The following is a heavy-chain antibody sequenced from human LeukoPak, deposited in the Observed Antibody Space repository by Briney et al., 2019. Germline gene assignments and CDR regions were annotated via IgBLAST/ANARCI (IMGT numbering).Heavy chain of an antibody. D-gene: IGHD3-10*01. Sequence: GASVKVSCKASGYTFTGYYMLWVRQAPGLGLEWMGRIKPNGGGKNYAQKFQGRVTMPRDTSISTAYMELSRLRSDATAVYYCARDPRITMVRGVIRSPYWGQGTLVTVSS. CDR1: GYTFTGYY. J-gene: IGHJ4*02. V-gene: IGHV1-2*06. CDR2: IKPNGGGK. CDR3: ARDPRITMVRGVIRSPY.